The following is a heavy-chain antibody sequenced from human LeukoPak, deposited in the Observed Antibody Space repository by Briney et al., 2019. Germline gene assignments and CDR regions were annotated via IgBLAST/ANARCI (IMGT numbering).Heavy chain of an antibody. Sequence: GGSLRLSCAASGFTFSSYEMHWVRQAPGKGLEWVSYISSSGSTIYYADSVKGRFTISRDNAKNSLYLQMNRLRAEDAAVYYCAKAPVTTCSGAYCYPFDYWGQGTLVTVSS. CDR1: GFTFSSYE. CDR2: ISSSGSTI. J-gene: IGHJ4*02. CDR3: AKAPVTTCSGAYCYPFDY. D-gene: IGHD2-21*01. V-gene: IGHV3-48*03.